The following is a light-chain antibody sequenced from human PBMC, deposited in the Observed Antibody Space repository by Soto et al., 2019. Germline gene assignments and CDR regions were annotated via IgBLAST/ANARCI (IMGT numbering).Light chain of an antibody. CDR2: EVT. J-gene: IGLJ1*01. CDR3: SSYTSTSTYV. Sequence: QSALTQHASVSGSPGQSITISCTGTSSDVGGYDYVSWYQQHPGKAPKFMIYEVTNRPSGVSHRFSGSKSGNTASLTISGLQAEDEADYYCSSYTSTSTYVFGTGTKLTVL. V-gene: IGLV2-14*01. CDR1: SSDVGGYDY.